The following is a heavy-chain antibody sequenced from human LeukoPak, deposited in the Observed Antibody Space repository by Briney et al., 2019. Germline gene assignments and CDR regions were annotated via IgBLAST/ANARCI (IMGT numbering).Heavy chain of an antibody. CDR3: ARLDGQQLTSFFDY. Sequence: PGGSLRLSCAASGFTFSSYWMSWVRQAPGKGLEWVANIKQDGSEKYYVDSVKGRFTISRDNAKNSLYLQMNSLRAEDTAVYYCARLDGQQLTSFFDYWSQGTLVTVSS. CDR1: GFTFSSYW. V-gene: IGHV3-7*01. J-gene: IGHJ4*02. D-gene: IGHD6-13*01. CDR2: IKQDGSEK.